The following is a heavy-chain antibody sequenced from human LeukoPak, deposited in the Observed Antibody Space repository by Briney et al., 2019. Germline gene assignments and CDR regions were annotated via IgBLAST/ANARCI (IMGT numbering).Heavy chain of an antibody. CDR1: GFTVSSNS. CDR3: AKDADFARIYYYFDS. J-gene: IGHJ4*02. CDR2: INSGGGT. D-gene: IGHD3-10*01. V-gene: IGHV3-53*01. Sequence: PGGSLRLSWAASGFTVSSNSMSWVRQAPGKGLEWVSVINSGGGTYYTDSVKGRFTISRDNSKGTLYLEMNSLRAEDTAIYYCAKDADFARIYYYFDSWGQGTLVTVSS.